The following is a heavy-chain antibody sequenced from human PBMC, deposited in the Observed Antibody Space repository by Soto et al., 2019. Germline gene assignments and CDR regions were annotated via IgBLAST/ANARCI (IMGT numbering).Heavy chain of an antibody. Sequence: EVQLLESGGGLVQPGGSLRLSCAASGFTFSSYAMSWVRQAPGKGLEWVSAISGSGGSTYYADSVKGRFTISRDNSKNTLYLQMNSLRAEDTAVYYCAMGSTTVTKGYYYYMDVWGKGTTVTVSS. J-gene: IGHJ6*03. V-gene: IGHV3-23*01. D-gene: IGHD4-17*01. CDR2: ISGSGGST. CDR1: GFTFSSYA. CDR3: AMGSTTVTKGYYYYMDV.